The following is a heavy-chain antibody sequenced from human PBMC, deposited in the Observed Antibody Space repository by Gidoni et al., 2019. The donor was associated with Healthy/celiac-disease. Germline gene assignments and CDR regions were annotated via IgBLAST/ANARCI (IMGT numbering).Heavy chain of an antibody. J-gene: IGHJ4*02. D-gene: IGHD5-18*01. CDR2: IKQDGSEK. Sequence: GFSLRLSCAASGFTFSSYWMSWVRQAPGKGLEWVANIKQDGSEKYYVDSVKGRFTISRDNAKNSLYLQMNSLRAEDTAVYYCARESKGYSYGYFDYWGQGTLVTVSS. CDR1: GFTFSSYW. V-gene: IGHV3-7*01. CDR3: ARESKGYSYGYFDY.